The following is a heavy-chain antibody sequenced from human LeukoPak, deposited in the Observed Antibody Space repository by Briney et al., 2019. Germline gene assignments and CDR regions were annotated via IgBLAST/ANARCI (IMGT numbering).Heavy chain of an antibody. D-gene: IGHD3-3*01. J-gene: IGHJ5*02. CDR2: IYHSGST. Sequence: SETLSLTCTVSGYSISSGYYWGWIRPPPGKGLEWIGSIYHSGSTYYNPSLKSRVTISVDTSKNQFSLKLSSVTAADTAVYYCARDLPYDFWSGYRLNWFDPWGQGTLVTVSS. V-gene: IGHV4-38-2*02. CDR1: GYSISSGYY. CDR3: ARDLPYDFWSGYRLNWFDP.